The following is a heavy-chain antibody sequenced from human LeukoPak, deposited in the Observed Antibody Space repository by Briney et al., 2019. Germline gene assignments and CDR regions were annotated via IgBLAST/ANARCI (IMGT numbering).Heavy chain of an antibody. V-gene: IGHV4-4*07. Sequence: SETLSLTCTVSGGSISSYYWSWIRQPAGKGLEWIGRIYTSGSTNYNPSLKSRVTMSVDTSKNQFSLKLSSVTAADTAVYYCARELSGSFSNWFDPWGQGTLVTVSS. CDR2: IYTSGST. J-gene: IGHJ5*02. CDR1: GGSISSYY. CDR3: ARELSGSFSNWFDP. D-gene: IGHD3-10*01.